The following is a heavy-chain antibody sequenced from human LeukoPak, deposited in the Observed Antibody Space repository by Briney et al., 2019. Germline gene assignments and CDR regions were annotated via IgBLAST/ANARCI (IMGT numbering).Heavy chain of an antibody. CDR1: GGSINSYY. D-gene: IGHD6-6*01. V-gene: IGHV4-4*07. CDR3: ARGLRNRSSGTRFDVFDI. CDR2: IYTSGST. J-gene: IGHJ3*02. Sequence: SETLSLTCTVSGGSINSYYWSWIRQPAGKGLEWIGRIYTSGSTNYNPSLKSRVTISVDTSKNQVSLRLRSVTAADTAVYYCARGLRNRSSGTRFDVFDIWGQGTMVTVSS.